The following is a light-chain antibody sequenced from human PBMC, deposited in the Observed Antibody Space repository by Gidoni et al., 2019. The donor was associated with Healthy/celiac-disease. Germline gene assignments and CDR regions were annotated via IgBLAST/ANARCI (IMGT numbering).Light chain of an antibody. Sequence: SYVLTQPPSVSVAPGQTARITCGGNNIGRKSVHWYKQKPGQAPVLVVYDDSHRPSGIPERFSGSNSGNTATLTISRVEAGDEADYYCQVWDSSSDRLHVVFGGGTKLTVL. V-gene: IGLV3-21*02. CDR3: QVWDSSSDRLHVV. CDR1: NIGRKS. CDR2: DDS. J-gene: IGLJ2*01.